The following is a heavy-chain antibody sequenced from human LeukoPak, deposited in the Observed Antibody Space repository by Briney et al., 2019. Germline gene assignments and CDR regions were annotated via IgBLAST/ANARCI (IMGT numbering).Heavy chain of an antibody. V-gene: IGHV3-30*02. CDR3: ARGLNYYIDY. D-gene: IGHD1-1*01. CDR2: IRYDGSNR. CDR1: GFTFSSYG. Sequence: GGSLRLSCAASGFTFSSYGMHWVRQAPGKGLEWVALIRYDGSNRYYADSVKGRFTISRDNSKNTLSLEMNSLRAEDTAVYYCARGLNYYIDYWGQGTLVTVSS. J-gene: IGHJ4*02.